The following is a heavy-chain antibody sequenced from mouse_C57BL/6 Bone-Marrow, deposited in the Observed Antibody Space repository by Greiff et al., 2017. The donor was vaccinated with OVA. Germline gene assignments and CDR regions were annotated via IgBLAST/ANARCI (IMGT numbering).Heavy chain of an antibody. CDR2: IDPSDSYT. J-gene: IGHJ1*03. Sequence: QLQQPGAELVKPGASVKLSCKASGYTFTSYWMQWVKQRPGQGLEWIGEIDPSDSYTNYNQKFKGKATLTVDTSSSTAYMQLSSLTSEDSAVYYCYYVWYFDVWGTGTTVTVSS. CDR3: YYVWYFDV. CDR1: GYTFTSYW. V-gene: IGHV1-50*01. D-gene: IGHD1-1*01.